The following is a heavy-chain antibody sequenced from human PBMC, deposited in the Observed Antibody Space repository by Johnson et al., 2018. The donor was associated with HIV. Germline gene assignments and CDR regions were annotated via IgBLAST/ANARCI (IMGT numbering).Heavy chain of an antibody. CDR1: GFTFSSYA. D-gene: IGHD1-26*01. V-gene: IGHV3-23*03. J-gene: IGHJ3*02. CDR3: AKVSGGVTRDFDI. CDR2: IGRGVTTN. Sequence: VQLVESGGGLVPPGGSLRLPCAASGFTFSSYAMSWIRPAPAKGLEWLSYIGRGVTTNYYADSVTVRFSISRDNSKNTLYLQMNSLRAEDTAVYYCAKVSGGVTRDFDIWGQGTMVTVSS.